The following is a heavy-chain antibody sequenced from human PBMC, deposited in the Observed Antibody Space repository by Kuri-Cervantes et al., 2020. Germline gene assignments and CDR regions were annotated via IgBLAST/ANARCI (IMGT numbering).Heavy chain of an antibody. Sequence: ASVKVSCKASGYTFTSYYMHWVRQAPGQGLEWMGIINPSGGSTSYAQKFQGRVTMIRDTSTSTVYMELSSLRSEDTAVYYCARGRQSRLRYFDWYRTYYFDYWGQGTLVTVSS. CDR1: GYTFTSYY. CDR2: INPSGGST. V-gene: IGHV1-46*01. CDR3: ARGRQSRLRYFDWYRTYYFDY. J-gene: IGHJ4*02. D-gene: IGHD3-9*01.